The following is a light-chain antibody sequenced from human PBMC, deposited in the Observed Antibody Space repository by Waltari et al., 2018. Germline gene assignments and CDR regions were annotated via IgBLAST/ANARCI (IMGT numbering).Light chain of an antibody. Sequence: EIVMTQSPATLSVSPGERATLSCRASQSVSSNLAWYPQKPGQAPRLLIYGASTSATGIPARFSGSGSGTEFTLTISSLQSEDFAVYYCQQYNNWPPMYTFGQGTKLEIK. CDR2: GAS. V-gene: IGKV3-15*01. J-gene: IGKJ2*01. CDR3: QQYNNWPPMYT. CDR1: QSVSSN.